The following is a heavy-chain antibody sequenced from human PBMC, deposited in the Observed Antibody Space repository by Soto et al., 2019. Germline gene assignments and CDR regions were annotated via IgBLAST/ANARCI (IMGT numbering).Heavy chain of an antibody. CDR2: ISWNSGSI. CDR1: GFTFDDYA. V-gene: IGHV3-9*01. Sequence: LRLSCAASGFTFDDYAMHWVRQAPGKGLEWVSGISWNSGSIGYADSVKGRFTISRDNAKNSLYLQMNSLRAEDTALYYCAKGYSSSWLLDYWGQGTLVTVSS. D-gene: IGHD6-13*01. J-gene: IGHJ4*02. CDR3: AKGYSSSWLLDY.